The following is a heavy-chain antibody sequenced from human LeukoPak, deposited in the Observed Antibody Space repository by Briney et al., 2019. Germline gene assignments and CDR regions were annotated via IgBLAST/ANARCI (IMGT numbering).Heavy chain of an antibody. CDR2: ISASGLMT. V-gene: IGHV3-23*01. CDR1: GFTFTDYA. D-gene: IGHD1-26*01. Sequence: GGSLRLSCAASGFTFTDYAMTWVRQAPGKGLEWVSSISASGLMTYYADSVKGRFTVSRDNSKNTLYLQMNSLTAANTAVYYCAKDRSIGTYYTFDHWGQGTLVTVSS. J-gene: IGHJ4*02. CDR3: AKDRSIGTYYTFDH.